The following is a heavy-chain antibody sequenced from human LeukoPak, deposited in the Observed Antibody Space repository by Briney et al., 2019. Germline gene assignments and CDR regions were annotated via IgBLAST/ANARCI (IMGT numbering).Heavy chain of an antibody. V-gene: IGHV1-2*04. J-gene: IGHJ4*02. CDR2: INPNSGGT. Sequence: ASVKVSCKASGYTLTGYYMHWVRQAPGQGLEWMGWINPNSGGTNYAQKFQGWVTMTRDTSISTAYMELSRLRSDDTAVYYCARVHRDGGGNSAAFDYFDYWGQGTLVTVSS. D-gene: IGHD4-23*01. CDR3: ARVHRDGGGNSAAFDYFDY. CDR1: GYTLTGYY.